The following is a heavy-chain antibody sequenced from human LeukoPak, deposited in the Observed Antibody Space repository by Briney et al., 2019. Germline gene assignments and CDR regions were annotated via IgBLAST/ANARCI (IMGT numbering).Heavy chain of an antibody. Sequence: PSETLSLTCTVSGGSISSYYWSWIRQPPGKGLEWIGYIYYSGSTNYNPSLTSRVTISVDTSKNQFSLKLTSVTAADTAVYYRVRTALSRQEGAFDIWGLGTMVTVSS. CDR3: VRTALSRQEGAFDI. J-gene: IGHJ3*02. V-gene: IGHV4-59*01. CDR2: IYYSGST. CDR1: GGSISSYY.